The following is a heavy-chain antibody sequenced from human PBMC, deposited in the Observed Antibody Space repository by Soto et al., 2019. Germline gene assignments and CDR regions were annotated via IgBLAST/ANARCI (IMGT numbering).Heavy chain of an antibody. V-gene: IGHV4-59*08. D-gene: IGHD4-17*01. CDR1: GGSISRYY. CDR2: IYYSGST. Sequence: QVQLQESGPGLVKPSETLSLTCSVSGGSISRYYWSWIRQPPGKGLEWIGYIYYSGSTNYNPSLRSRVSMSFDTSNNQFSLELTSVTAADTAVYYCARKSVTDWYFDLWGRGTLVTVSS. CDR3: ARKSVTDWYFDL. J-gene: IGHJ2*01.